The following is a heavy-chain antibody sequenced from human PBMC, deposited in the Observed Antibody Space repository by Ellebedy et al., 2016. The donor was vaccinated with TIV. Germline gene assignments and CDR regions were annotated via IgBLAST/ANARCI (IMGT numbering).Heavy chain of an antibody. CDR3: SRRYSVSSYHYFDY. CDR1: GGSISSDY. V-gene: IGHV4-59*08. J-gene: IGHJ4*02. Sequence: MPSETLSLTCTVSGGSISSDYWDCIRQPPGKGLEWIGYIYNSVITNYNPSLKSRVTMSVDNTKRQLSLKLKSVTAADTAVYYCSRRYSVSSYHYFDYWGQGTLVIVSS. D-gene: IGHD1-26*01. CDR2: IYNSVIT.